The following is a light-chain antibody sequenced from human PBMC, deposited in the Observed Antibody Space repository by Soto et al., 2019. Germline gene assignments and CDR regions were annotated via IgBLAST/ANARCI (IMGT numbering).Light chain of an antibody. J-gene: IGKJ1*01. CDR3: QQYGTSPPGT. Sequence: IVLTQSPGTQSLSPGERATLSCRASQSVSSSYLAWYQQKPGQAPRLLIYGASSRATGIPDRFSGSGSGTDFTPTISRLEPEDFAVYYCQQYGTSPPGTFGQGTKVDIK. CDR2: GAS. V-gene: IGKV3-20*01. CDR1: QSVSSSY.